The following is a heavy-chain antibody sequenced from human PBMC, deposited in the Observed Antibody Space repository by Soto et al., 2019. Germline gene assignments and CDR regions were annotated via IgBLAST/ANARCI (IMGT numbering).Heavy chain of an antibody. J-gene: IGHJ4*02. CDR3: ASYLGLRYFDWLTFGY. CDR2: IYYSGST. D-gene: IGHD3-9*01. V-gene: IGHV4-59*01. Sequence: SETLSLTCTVSGGSISSYYWSWIRQPPGKGLEWVGYIYYSGSTNYNPYLESRVTISVDTSKNPFPLKLSSVTAAETAVYYCASYLGLRYFDWLTFGYWGQGTLVTVSS. CDR1: GGSISSYY.